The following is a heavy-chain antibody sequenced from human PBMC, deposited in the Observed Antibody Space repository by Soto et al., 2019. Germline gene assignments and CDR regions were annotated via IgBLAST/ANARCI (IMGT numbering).Heavy chain of an antibody. CDR2: IRSDSNHI. CDR1: GFIFSSFS. J-gene: IGHJ4*02. D-gene: IGHD3-16*01. V-gene: IGHV3-21*05. CDR3: ARDLAYAFDY. Sequence: PGGSLRLSCAASGFIFSSFSMNWICHAPGQGLEWLSYIRSDSNHIGYADSVRGRFTISSDIAKTSLFLQMSSLRAEGTAVYYCARDLAYAFDYWGQGTLVAVSS.